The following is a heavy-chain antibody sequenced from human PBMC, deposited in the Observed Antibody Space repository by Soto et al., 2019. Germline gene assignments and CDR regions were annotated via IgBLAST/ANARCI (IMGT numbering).Heavy chain of an antibody. Sequence: PGGSLRLSCTASGFTFGDYAMSWFRQAPGKGLEWVGFIRSKAYGGTTEYAASVKGRFTISRDDSKSIAYLQMNSLKTEDTAVYFCTRDMEGAHGSGSYYYYYYYYMDVWGKGTPVTVSS. J-gene: IGHJ6*03. CDR3: TRDMEGAHGSGSYYYYYYYYMDV. CDR1: GFTFGDYA. D-gene: IGHD3-10*01. V-gene: IGHV3-49*03. CDR2: IRSKAYGGTT.